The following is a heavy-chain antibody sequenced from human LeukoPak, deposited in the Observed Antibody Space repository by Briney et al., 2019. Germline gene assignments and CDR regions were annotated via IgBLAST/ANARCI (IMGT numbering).Heavy chain of an antibody. CDR2: IYYSGST. V-gene: IGHV4-39*07. CDR3: ARGVDIVAYVAYYSDY. J-gene: IGHJ4*02. CDR1: GGSISSSSYY. Sequence: PSETLSLTCTVSGGSISSSSYYWGWIRQPRGKGLEWIGSIYYSGSTYYNPSLKSRVTISVDTSKNQFSLKLSSVTAADTAVYYCARGVDIVAYVAYYSDYWGQGTLVTVSS. D-gene: IGHD5-12*01.